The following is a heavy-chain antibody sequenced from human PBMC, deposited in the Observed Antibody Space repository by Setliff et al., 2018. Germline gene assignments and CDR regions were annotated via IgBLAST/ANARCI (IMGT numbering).Heavy chain of an antibody. D-gene: IGHD3-22*01. CDR1: GFTFSSYW. J-gene: IGHJ4*02. V-gene: IGHV3-74*01. CDR3: VRGYCSSSGYHDY. Sequence: GGSLRLSCAASGFTFSSYWMHWVRQAPGRGLVWVSRINSDGSTTNYADSVKGRFTISRDNAKNTLYLQMNSLRAEDTAVYYCVRGYCSSSGYHDYWGQGTLVTVSS. CDR2: INSDGSTT.